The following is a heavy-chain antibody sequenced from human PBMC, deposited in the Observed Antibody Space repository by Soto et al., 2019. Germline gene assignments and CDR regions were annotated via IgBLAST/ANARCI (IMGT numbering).Heavy chain of an antibody. D-gene: IGHD2-8*01. V-gene: IGHV2-5*01. CDR2: IYWNDDK. J-gene: IGHJ3*01. Sequence: QITLKESGPTLVKPTQTLTLTCTFSGFSLSTSGVGVGWIRQPPGKALEWLALIYWNDDKHYSPSLKSRRTIAKDTSRNQVVLTMTNMEPVETGTYYCALRSFANGAFDVWGQGTMVTVSS. CDR1: GFSLSTSGVG. CDR3: ALRSFANGAFDV.